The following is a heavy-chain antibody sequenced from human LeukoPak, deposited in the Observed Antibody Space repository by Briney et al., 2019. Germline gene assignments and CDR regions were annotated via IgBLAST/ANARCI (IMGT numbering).Heavy chain of an antibody. V-gene: IGHV1-2*02. Sequence: VASVKVSCKASGYTFTGYYMHWGRQAPGQGLEWMGWINPNTGGTNYAHKFQGRVTMTRDTSITTAYMELSRLTSDDTAFYYCARWDPTYGMAAPITTNYYWGQGTLVTVSS. D-gene: IGHD3-3*01. CDR2: INPNTGGT. CDR1: GYTFTGYY. J-gene: IGHJ4*02. CDR3: ARWDPTYGMAAPITTNYY.